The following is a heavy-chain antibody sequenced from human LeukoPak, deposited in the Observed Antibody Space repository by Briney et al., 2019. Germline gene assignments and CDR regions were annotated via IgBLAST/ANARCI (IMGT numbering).Heavy chain of an antibody. Sequence: SGGSLRLSCAASGFTFSNFGMSWVRQAPGKGLEWVSAISVSGDSTNYADSVKGRFTISRDNAKNSLYLQMNSLRAEDTAVYYCASEETTNGGWTPNYWGQGTLVTVSS. V-gene: IGHV3-23*01. J-gene: IGHJ4*02. CDR1: GFTFSNFG. CDR2: ISVSGDST. D-gene: IGHD6-19*01. CDR3: ASEETTNGGWTPNY.